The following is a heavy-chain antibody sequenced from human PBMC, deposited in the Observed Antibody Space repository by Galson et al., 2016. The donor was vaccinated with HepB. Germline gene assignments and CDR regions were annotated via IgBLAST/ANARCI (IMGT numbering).Heavy chain of an antibody. Sequence: SLRLSCAASGFTFSSHAMYWVRQAPGKGLEYVSVISSNGGITYYIDSVKGRFTTSRDNSKNTLFLQMSSLRPEDTAVYYFVKGDIVLVPAATNYYYGMDVWGQGTTVTVSS. J-gene: IGHJ6*02. V-gene: IGHV3-64D*09. CDR1: GFTFSSHA. D-gene: IGHD2-2*01. CDR3: VKGDIVLVPAATNYYYGMDV. CDR2: ISSNGGIT.